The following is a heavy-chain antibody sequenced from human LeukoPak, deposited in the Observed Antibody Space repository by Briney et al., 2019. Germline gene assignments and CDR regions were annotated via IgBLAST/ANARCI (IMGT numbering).Heavy chain of an antibody. Sequence: AGGSLRLSCAASGFTFNRYAMSWVRQAPGKGLEWVSGITNSGGNTYYADSVKGRFTISRDNSKSTLYLQMNSLRAEDTAVFYCAKGGQTDRFDYWGQGALVTVSS. CDR2: ITNSGGNT. J-gene: IGHJ4*02. D-gene: IGHD5-12*01. CDR1: GFTFNRYA. V-gene: IGHV3-23*01. CDR3: AKGGQTDRFDY.